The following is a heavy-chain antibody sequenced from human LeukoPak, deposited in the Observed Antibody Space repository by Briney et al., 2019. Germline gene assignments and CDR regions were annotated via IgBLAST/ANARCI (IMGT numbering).Heavy chain of an antibody. D-gene: IGHD5-18*01. CDR3: ASSYEGGNWFDP. Sequence: SVKVSCKASGGTFSSYAISWVRQAPGQGLEWMGGIIPIFGTANYAQKFQGRVTITTDESTSTAYMELSSLRSEDTAVYYCASSYEGGNWFDPWGQGTLVTVSS. CDR1: GGTFSSYA. V-gene: IGHV1-69*05. J-gene: IGHJ5*02. CDR2: IIPIFGTA.